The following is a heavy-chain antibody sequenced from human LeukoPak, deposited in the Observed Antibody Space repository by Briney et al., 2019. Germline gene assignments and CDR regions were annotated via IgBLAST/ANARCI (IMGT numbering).Heavy chain of an antibody. CDR2: IYRSGST. Sequence: SETLSLTCAVSGYSISSGYCWGWIRQPPGKGLEWIGSIYRSGSTYYNPSLKSRVTISVDTSKNQFSLKLSSVTAADTAVYYCARDSTALWFGELLMDYWGQGTLVTVSS. V-gene: IGHV4-38-2*02. J-gene: IGHJ4*02. CDR1: GYSISSGYC. CDR3: ARDSTALWFGELLMDY. D-gene: IGHD3-10*01.